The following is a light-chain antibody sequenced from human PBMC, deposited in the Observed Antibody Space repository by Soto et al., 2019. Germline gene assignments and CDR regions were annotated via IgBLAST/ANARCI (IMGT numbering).Light chain of an antibody. CDR3: SSYTSSSTLL. CDR2: HVT. J-gene: IGLJ2*01. V-gene: IGLV2-14*01. Sequence: QSALTQPASVSGSPGQSITISCTGTSSDVGGYNFVSWYQQHPGKAPKLMIYHVTNRPSGVSNRFSGSKSGNTASLTISGLQAEDEADYYCSSYTSSSTLLFGGGTKLTV. CDR1: SSDVGGYNF.